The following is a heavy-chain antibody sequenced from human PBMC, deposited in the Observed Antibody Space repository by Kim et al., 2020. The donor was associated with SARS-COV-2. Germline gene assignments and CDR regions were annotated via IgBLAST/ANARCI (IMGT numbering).Heavy chain of an antibody. J-gene: IGHJ3*02. Sequence: AESVKARFTISRDNSKNQLYVQMNSRGAEDTAVYYCARASERGIGDAFDMWGQGTMLTVSS. V-gene: IGHV3-66*01. D-gene: IGHD3-16*01. CDR3: ARASERGIGDAFDM.